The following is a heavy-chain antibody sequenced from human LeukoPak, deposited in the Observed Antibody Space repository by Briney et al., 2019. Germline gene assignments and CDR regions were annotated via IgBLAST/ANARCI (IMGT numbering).Heavy chain of an antibody. Sequence: PGGSLRLSCAASGFTFSSYWMHWVRQAPGKGLVWVSRINSDGSSTSCADSVKGRFTISRDNAKNTLYLQMNSLRAEDTAVYYCARGGPHGSYFDYWGQGTLVTVSS. J-gene: IGHJ4*02. V-gene: IGHV3-74*01. CDR2: INSDGSST. CDR3: ARGGPHGSYFDY. CDR1: GFTFSSYW. D-gene: IGHD5-24*01.